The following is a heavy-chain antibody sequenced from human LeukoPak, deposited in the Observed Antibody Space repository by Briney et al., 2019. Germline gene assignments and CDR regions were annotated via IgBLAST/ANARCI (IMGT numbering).Heavy chain of an antibody. J-gene: IGHJ4*02. CDR3: ATTSVRDGFNYFDY. V-gene: IGHV1-69*05. CDR2: IVPMFGIA. D-gene: IGHD5-24*01. Sequence: ASVKVSCKASGYSFTVYYIHWVRQAPGQGLEWMGGIVPMFGIANYAQKFEGRVSITTDESSTTAYMEPSSLRSEDTAFYYCATTSVRDGFNYFDYWGQGTLVPVSS. CDR1: GYSFTVYY.